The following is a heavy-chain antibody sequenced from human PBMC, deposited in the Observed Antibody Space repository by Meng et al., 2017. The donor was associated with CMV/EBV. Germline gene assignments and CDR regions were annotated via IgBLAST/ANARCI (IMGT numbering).Heavy chain of an antibody. CDR3: AKVGERRGYSGFHDY. D-gene: IGHD5-12*01. V-gene: IGHV3-11*01. J-gene: IGHJ4*02. Sequence: GESLKISCAASGFTFSDYYMSWIRQAPGKGLEWVSYISSSGSTIYYADSVKGRFTISRDNSKNTLYLQMNSLRAEDTSVYYCAKVGERRGYSGFHDYWGQGTLVTVSS. CDR1: GFTFSDYY. CDR2: ISSSGSTI.